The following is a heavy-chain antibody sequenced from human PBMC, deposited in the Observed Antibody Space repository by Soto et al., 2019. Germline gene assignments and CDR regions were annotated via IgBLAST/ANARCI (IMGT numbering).Heavy chain of an antibody. V-gene: IGHV3-21*06. J-gene: IGHJ6*02. CDR3: AREVVYRGEPEGNGLDV. D-gene: IGHD2-2*01. CDR2: ISSRSNYI. CDR1: GFDFSAFA. Sequence: EVQLVESGGGLVKFGGSLRLSCAVSGFDFSAFAMNWVRQAPGKGLEWVSSISSRSNYIYFADSVKGRFTVSRDNAKNTLYLQMCSLRAEDTAVYYCAREVVYRGEPEGNGLDVWGQGTTVTVSS.